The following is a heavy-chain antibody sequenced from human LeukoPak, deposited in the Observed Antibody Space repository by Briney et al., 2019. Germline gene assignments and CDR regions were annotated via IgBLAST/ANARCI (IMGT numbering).Heavy chain of an antibody. CDR3: AKDTETWIQLWSPVYFDY. Sequence: GGSLRLSCAASGFTFSSYGMHWVRQAPGKGLEWVAFIRYDGSNKYYADSVKGRFTIPRDNSKNTLYLQMSSLRAEDTAVYYCAKDTETWIQLWSPVYFDYWGQGTLVTVSS. V-gene: IGHV3-30*02. CDR2: IRYDGSNK. J-gene: IGHJ4*02. D-gene: IGHD5-18*01. CDR1: GFTFSSYG.